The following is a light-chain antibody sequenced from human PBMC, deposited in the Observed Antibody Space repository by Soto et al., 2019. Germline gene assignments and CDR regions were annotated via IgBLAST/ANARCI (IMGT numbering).Light chain of an antibody. CDR1: QSVSSN. CDR3: QQCNVWPLT. J-gene: IGKJ4*01. CDR2: VAS. Sequence: EIVMTQSPATLSVSPGERATLSCRASQSVSSNLAWYQQKPGQTPKLLLYVASTMATGIPARFSGSESGPEFNLTIGRLQSEDVAVYYCQQCNVWPLTFGGGTKVEFK. V-gene: IGKV3-15*01.